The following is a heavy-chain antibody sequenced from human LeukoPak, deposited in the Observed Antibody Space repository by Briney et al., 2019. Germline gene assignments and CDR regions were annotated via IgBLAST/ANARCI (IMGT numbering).Heavy chain of an antibody. CDR2: INPSGGST. J-gene: IGHJ3*02. V-gene: IGHV1-46*01. D-gene: IGHD2-2*01. Sequence: ASVKVXCKASGYTFTGYYMHWVRQAPGQGLEWMGIINPSGGSTSYAQKFQGRVTMTRDMSTSTVYMELSSLRSEDTAVYYCAXXXPXKYCXSTSCXLGIQHAFDIWGQGTMVTVSS. CDR1: GYTFTGYY. CDR3: AXXXPXKYCXSTSCXLGIQHAFDI.